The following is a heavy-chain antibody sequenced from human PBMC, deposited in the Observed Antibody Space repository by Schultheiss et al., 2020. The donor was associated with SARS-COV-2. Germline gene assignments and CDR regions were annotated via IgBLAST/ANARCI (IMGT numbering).Heavy chain of an antibody. CDR1: GGSISSSN. CDR2: ISGSGGST. J-gene: IGHJ6*02. D-gene: IGHD3-10*01. V-gene: IGHV3-23*01. Sequence: ETLSLTCAVSGGSISSSNWWSWVRQPPGKGLEWVSAISGSGGSTYYADSVKGRFTISRDNSKNTLYLQMNSLRAEDTAVYYCARVYYYGSGSYAYYGMDVWGQGTTVTVSS. CDR3: ARVYYYGSGSYAYYGMDV.